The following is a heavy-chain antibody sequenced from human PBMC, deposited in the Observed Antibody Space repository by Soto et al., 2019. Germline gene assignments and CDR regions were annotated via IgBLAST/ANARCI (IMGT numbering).Heavy chain of an antibody. CDR3: ARGPLVVLNYFES. CDR2: IFPLTDIP. CDR1: GGTFRNYP. V-gene: IGHV1-69*02. Sequence: HVQLVQSGTEVKKPGSSVKVSCKASGGTFRNYPINWVRQAPGQGLEWMGSIFPLTDIPDYATNFQARLTISADKSTSTAYMELSSLTSDDTAMYFCARGPLVVLNYFESWGQGTLVTVSS. J-gene: IGHJ4*02.